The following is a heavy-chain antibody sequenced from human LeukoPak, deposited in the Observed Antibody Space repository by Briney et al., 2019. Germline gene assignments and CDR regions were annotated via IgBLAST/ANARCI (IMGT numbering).Heavy chain of an antibody. J-gene: IGHJ5*02. V-gene: IGHV4-39*07. CDR1: GGSISSSNYY. CDR2: IYYSGST. CDR3: ARGFRSRDYGKGLDP. Sequence: SSETLSLTCTVSGGSISSSNYYWGWIRQPPGKGLEWIGSIYYSGSTYYSPSLKSRVTISVDTSKNQFSLKLSSVTAADTAVYYCARGFRSRDYGKGLDPWGQGTLVTVSS. D-gene: IGHD4-17*01.